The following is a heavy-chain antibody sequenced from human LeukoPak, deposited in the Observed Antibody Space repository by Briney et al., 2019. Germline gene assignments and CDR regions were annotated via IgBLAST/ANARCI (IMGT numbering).Heavy chain of an antibody. CDR1: GFTFSSYA. V-gene: IGHV3-23*01. D-gene: IGHD3-22*01. J-gene: IGHJ3*02. CDR3: AKDRGDYYDCSGYYYDAFDI. CDR2: ISGSGGST. Sequence: GGSLRLSCAASGFTFSSYAMSWVRQAPGKGLEWVSAISGSGGSTYYADPVKGRFTISRDNSKNTLYLQMNSLRAEDTAVYYCAKDRGDYYDCSGYYYDAFDIWGQGTMVSVSS.